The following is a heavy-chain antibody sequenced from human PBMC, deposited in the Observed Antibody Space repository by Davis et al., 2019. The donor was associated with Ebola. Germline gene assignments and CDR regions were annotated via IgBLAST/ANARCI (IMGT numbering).Heavy chain of an antibody. D-gene: IGHD6-13*01. CDR3: ARTGYSSSWYGGGWFDP. CDR1: GGSFSGYY. J-gene: IGHJ5*02. Sequence: SETLSLTCAVYGGSFSGYYWSWIRQPPGKGLEWIGEINHSGSTNYNPSLKSRVTISVDTSKNQFSLKLSSVTAADTAVYYCARTGYSSSWYGGGWFDPWGQGTLVTVSS. CDR2: INHSGST. V-gene: IGHV4-34*01.